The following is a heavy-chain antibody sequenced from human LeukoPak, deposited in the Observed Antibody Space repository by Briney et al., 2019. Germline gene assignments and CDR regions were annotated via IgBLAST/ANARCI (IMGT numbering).Heavy chain of an antibody. D-gene: IGHD5-18*01. J-gene: IGHJ4*02. CDR1: GGSISSYY. CDR3: VSPRGFSYGYFDY. CDR2: IYYSGST. Sequence: PSETLSLTCTVSGGSISSYYWSWIRQPPGKGLEWIGYIYYSGSTYYNPSLKSRVTISADTSKNQFSLTLGSVSATDTAVYYCVSPRGFSYGYFDYWGQGTLVTVSS. V-gene: IGHV4-59*08.